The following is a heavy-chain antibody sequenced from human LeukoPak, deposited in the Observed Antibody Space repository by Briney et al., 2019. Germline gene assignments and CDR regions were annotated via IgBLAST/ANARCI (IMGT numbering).Heavy chain of an antibody. J-gene: IGHJ6*03. CDR1: GFTFDDYT. V-gene: IGHV3-43*01. Sequence: GGSLRLSCAASGFTFDDYTMHWVRQAPGKGLEWVSLISWDGGSTYYADSVKGRFTISRDNSKNTLYLQMNSLRAEDTAVYYCAKPPSTTVTSYYYYMDVWGKGTTVTVSS. D-gene: IGHD4-17*01. CDR3: AKPPSTTVTSYYYYMDV. CDR2: ISWDGGST.